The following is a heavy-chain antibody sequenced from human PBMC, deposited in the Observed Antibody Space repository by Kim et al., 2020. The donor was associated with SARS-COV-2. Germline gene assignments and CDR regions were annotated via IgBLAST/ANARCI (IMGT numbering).Heavy chain of an antibody. CDR2: IDPPGAT. D-gene: IGHD3-10*02. CDR3: SIDTFCPGVF. V-gene: IGHV3-74*01. J-gene: IGHJ2*01. Sequence: GGSLRLSCAASGFSLISYWAHWVRQASGKGLEWVSRIDPPGATFDAGAVRGRFTISRVSAQNSMFLAMHSLKVEDTATYFCSIDTFCPGVFWAQGIRVTV. CDR1: GFSLISYW.